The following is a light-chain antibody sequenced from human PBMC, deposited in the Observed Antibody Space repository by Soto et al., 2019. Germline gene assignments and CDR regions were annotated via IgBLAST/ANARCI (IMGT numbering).Light chain of an antibody. CDR2: ENN. CDR3: CSYANGNIYV. J-gene: IGLJ1*01. V-gene: IGLV2-23*01. Sequence: QSALTQPASVSGSPGQSITISCAGTSSDVGNYNVVSWYQQHPGKAPKLMIYENNKRPSGVSNRFSGSKSGNTASLTISGLQAEDEADYRCCSYANGNIYVFGTGTKLTVL. CDR1: SSDVGNYNV.